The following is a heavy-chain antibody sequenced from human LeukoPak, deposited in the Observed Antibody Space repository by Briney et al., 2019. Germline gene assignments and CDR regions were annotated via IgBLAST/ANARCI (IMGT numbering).Heavy chain of an antibody. CDR1: GFTFSSYA. J-gene: IGHJ4*02. Sequence: PGGSLRLSCAASGFTFSSYAMSWVRQDPGKGVEWCAANNHTGGSTYHPDSVKGRFTISRDNSKNTLYLQMNRLRAEDTAVYYCAIERGEMATWFFLHDYWGQGTLVTVSS. V-gene: IGHV3-23*01. CDR3: AIERGEMATWFFLHDY. CDR2: NNHTGGST. D-gene: IGHD5-24*01.